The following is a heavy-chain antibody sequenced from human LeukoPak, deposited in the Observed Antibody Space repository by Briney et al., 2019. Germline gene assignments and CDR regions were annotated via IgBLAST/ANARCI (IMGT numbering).Heavy chain of an antibody. CDR2: INHSGST. Sequence: PSETLSLTCAVYGGSFSGYYWSWIRQPPGKGLEWIGEINHSGSTNYNPSLKSRVTISVDTSKNQFSLKLISVTAADTAVYYCARQTHIVVVTAIPNDAFDIWGQGTMVTVSS. V-gene: IGHV4-34*01. D-gene: IGHD2-21*02. J-gene: IGHJ3*02. CDR3: ARQTHIVVVTAIPNDAFDI. CDR1: GGSFSGYY.